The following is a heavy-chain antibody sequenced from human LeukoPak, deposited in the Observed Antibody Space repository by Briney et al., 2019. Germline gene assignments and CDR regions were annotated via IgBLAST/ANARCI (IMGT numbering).Heavy chain of an antibody. V-gene: IGHV4-59*08. D-gene: IGHD4-11*01. CDR2: IYYSGST. CDR3: ARQGPLTTAVTTRTNPFDY. J-gene: IGHJ4*02. CDR1: GGSISSSY. Sequence: SETLSLTCTVSGGSISSSYWSWIRQPPGKGLESIGPIYYSGSTNYNPSRKSRVTISVDTSKNQFSLKLHSVTAADTAVYYCARQGPLTTAVTTRTNPFDYWGQGTLVTVSS.